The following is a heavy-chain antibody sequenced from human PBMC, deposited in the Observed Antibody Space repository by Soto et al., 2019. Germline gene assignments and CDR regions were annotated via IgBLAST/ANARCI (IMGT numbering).Heavy chain of an antibody. J-gene: IGHJ4*02. CDR1: GFTFSSYA. V-gene: IGHV3-23*01. CDR3: AKESLAVAGSRFAY. Sequence: GGSLRLSCAASGFTFSSYAMSWVRQTPGKGLEWVSAISGSGGGTYYADSVKGRFAISRDNSKNTLYLQMNSLRAEDTAVYYCAKESLAVAGSRFAYWGQGALVTVSS. D-gene: IGHD6-19*01. CDR2: ISGSGGGT.